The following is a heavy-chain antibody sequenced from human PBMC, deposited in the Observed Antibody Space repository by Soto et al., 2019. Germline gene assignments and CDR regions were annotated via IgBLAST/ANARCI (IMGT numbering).Heavy chain of an antibody. CDR2: IDTTGST. Sequence: PGGSLRLSWAASGVTFSGYCVSWVRQAPGKGLEWISYIDTTGSTFHADSMKGRFTISRDNAKNSVYLQMSRLRAEDTAFYYCAGGGVSSWSNNFDCLGPGSLVTGSS. D-gene: IGHD6-13*01. CDR1: GVTFSGYC. CDR3: AGGGVSSWSNNFDC. V-gene: IGHV3-48*01. J-gene: IGHJ4*02.